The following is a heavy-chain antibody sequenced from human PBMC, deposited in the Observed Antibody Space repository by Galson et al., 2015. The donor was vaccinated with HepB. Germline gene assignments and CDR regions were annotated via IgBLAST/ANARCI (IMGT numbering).Heavy chain of an antibody. J-gene: IGHJ6*02. CDR2: IYYSGST. V-gene: IGHV4-59*01. D-gene: IGHD5-18*01. CDR3: ARGVQDTAMVRRYYGMDV. Sequence: ETLSLTCTVSGGSISSYYWSWIRQPPGKGLEWIGYIYYSGSTNYTPSLKSRVTISVDTSKNQFSLKLSSVTAADTAVYYCARGVQDTAMVRRYYGMDVWGQGTTVTVSS. CDR1: GGSISSYY.